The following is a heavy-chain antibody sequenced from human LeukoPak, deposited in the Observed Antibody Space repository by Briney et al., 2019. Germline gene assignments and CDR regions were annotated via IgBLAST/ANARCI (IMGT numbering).Heavy chain of an antibody. CDR1: GFTFDDYA. J-gene: IGHJ2*01. D-gene: IGHD2-2*01. V-gene: IGHV3-43*02. CDR2: ISGDGGGT. Sequence: GGSLRLSCAASGFTFDDYAMHWVRQAPGKGLEWVSLISGDGGGTYYADSLKGRFTISRDNSDNSLYLQMSSLRAEDTALYYCAKGPGYCTSSSCYSTWYFDLWGRGTLVTVSS. CDR3: AKGPGYCTSSSCYSTWYFDL.